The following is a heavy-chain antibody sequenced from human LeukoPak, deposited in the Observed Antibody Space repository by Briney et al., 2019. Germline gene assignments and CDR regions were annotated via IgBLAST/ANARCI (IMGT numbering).Heavy chain of an antibody. D-gene: IGHD1-26*01. CDR3: AKGGYGGSYLERTFDY. J-gene: IGHJ4*02. Sequence: GGSLRLSCAASGFTFSSYAMSWVRQAPGKGLEWVSAIRGSGGSTYYADSVKGRFTISRDNSKNTLYLQMNSLRAEDTAVYYCAKGGYGGSYLERTFDYWGQGTLVTVSS. V-gene: IGHV3-23*01. CDR1: GFTFSSYA. CDR2: IRGSGGST.